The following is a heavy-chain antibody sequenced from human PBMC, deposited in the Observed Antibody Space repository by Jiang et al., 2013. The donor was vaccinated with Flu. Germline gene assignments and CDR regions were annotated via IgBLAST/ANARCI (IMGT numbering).Heavy chain of an antibody. CDR2: INPSGGST. V-gene: IGHV1-46*01. J-gene: IGHJ6*02. CDR3: ARDNRVPTIGYYYYYYGMDV. CDR1: GYTFTSYY. Sequence: SVKVSCKASGYTFTSYYMHWVRQAPGQGLEWMGIINPSGGSTSYAQKFQGRVTMTRDTSTSTVYMELSSLRSEDTAVYYCARDNRVPTIGYYYYYYGMDVWGQGTTVTVSS. D-gene: IGHD2/OR15-2a*01.